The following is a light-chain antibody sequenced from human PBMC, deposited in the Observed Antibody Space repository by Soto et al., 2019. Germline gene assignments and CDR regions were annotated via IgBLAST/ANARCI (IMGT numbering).Light chain of an antibody. CDR3: QQYNNWPYT. CDR2: GAS. V-gene: IGKV3-15*01. CDR1: QSVSSN. Sequence: EIVMTQSPATLSVSPGERATLSCRASQSVSSNLAWYQQKPGQAPRLLLYGASTRATGIPARFSGSGSRTEFTLTISSLQSEDFAVYYCQQYNNWPYTFGQGTKLEIK. J-gene: IGKJ2*01.